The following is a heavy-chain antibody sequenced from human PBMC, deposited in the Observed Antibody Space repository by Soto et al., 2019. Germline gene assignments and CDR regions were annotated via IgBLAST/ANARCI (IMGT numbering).Heavy chain of an antibody. CDR2: ISGSGDIT. V-gene: IGHV3-23*01. CDR3: AKDRVQLWFPFHY. D-gene: IGHD5-18*01. CDR1: GFIFSSYA. Sequence: VQLLESGGGLVQPGGSLRLSCAVSGFIFSSYAMSWVRQAPGKGLEWVAVISGSGDITNYADSVKGRFTISRDNSKNTLHLQMNSLRAEDTAVYYCAKDRVQLWFPFHYWGQGTLVTVSS. J-gene: IGHJ4*02.